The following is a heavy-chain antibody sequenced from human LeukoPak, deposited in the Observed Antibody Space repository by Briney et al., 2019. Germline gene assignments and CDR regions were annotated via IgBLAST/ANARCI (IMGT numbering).Heavy chain of an antibody. V-gene: IGHV3-7*01. Sequence: PGGSLRLSCAASGFTFRSSWMSWVRQAAGKGLEWVANIKQDGSEKYYVDRVKGRFTISRDNTKNSLYLQMNSLRVEDTALYYCVRRGYSFGWGSWGQGTLVTVSS. J-gene: IGHJ4*02. CDR2: IKQDGSEK. CDR3: VRRGYSFGWGS. CDR1: GFTFRSSW. D-gene: IGHD5-18*01.